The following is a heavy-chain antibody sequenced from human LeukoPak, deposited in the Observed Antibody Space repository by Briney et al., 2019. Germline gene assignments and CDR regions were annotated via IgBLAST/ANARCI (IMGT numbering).Heavy chain of an antibody. J-gene: IGHJ4*02. D-gene: IGHD6-19*01. CDR1: GGTFSSYA. V-gene: IGHV1-18*01. Sequence: GASVKVSYKASGGTFSSYAISWVRQAPGQGLEWMGWISAYNGNTNYAQKLQGRVTMTTDTSTSAAYMELRSLRSDDTAVYYCARALPPHSGWYYFDYWGQGTLVTVSS. CDR3: ARALPPHSGWYYFDY. CDR2: ISAYNGNT.